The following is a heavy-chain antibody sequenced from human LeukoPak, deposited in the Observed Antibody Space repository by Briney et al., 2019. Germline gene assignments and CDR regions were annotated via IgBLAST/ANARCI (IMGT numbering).Heavy chain of an antibody. V-gene: IGHV4-31*03. Sequence: SQTLSLTCSVSGVSISSGGYYWGWVRQHPGKGLEWIGYIYVSGNTYYNPSLKSRVTISVDTSKNQFSLKLSSVTAADTAVYYCARDFKYYGSSGYYAFDIWGQGTMVTVSS. CDR1: GVSISSGGYY. CDR3: ARDFKYYGSSGYYAFDI. CDR2: IYVSGNT. J-gene: IGHJ3*02. D-gene: IGHD3-22*01.